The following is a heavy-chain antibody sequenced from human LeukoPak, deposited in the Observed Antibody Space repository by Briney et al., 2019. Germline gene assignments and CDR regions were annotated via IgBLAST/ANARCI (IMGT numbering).Heavy chain of an antibody. CDR2: ITARADST. J-gene: IGHJ3*02. Sequence: GGSLRLSCAASGFTFSNYAMSWVRQAPGKGLEWVSGITARADSTYYADSVKGRVTISRDNSENTLFLQLNSLRAEDAAVYYCAKTYMWSIDAFHIWGQGTMVTVSS. CDR3: AKTYMWSIDAFHI. D-gene: IGHD2-8*02. V-gene: IGHV3-23*01. CDR1: GFTFSNYA.